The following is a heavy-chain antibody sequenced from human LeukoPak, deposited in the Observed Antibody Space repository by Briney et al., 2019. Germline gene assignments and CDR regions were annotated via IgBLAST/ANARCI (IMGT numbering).Heavy chain of an antibody. V-gene: IGHV1-8*01. CDR3: AVHLPGDYLDR. Sequence: ASVRVSCKASGYAFNIYDINWVRQATGQGLEWMGWMNPDSGNTGFALKFQGRVTMTRNTSITTAYMELSSLRFEDTAVYYCAVHLPGDYLDRWGQGTLVTVSS. CDR2: MNPDSGNT. CDR1: GYAFNIYD. J-gene: IGHJ4*02.